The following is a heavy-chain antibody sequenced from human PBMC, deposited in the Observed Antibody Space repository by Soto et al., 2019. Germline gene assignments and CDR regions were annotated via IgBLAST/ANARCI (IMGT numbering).Heavy chain of an antibody. Sequence: EVQLVESGGGLVQPGGSLRLSCAASGFTFDYSAMHWVRQVPGKGLEWVSGIDWNSGNINYADSVKGRFTISRDNAMNSLYLQMNSLRPEDTALYCCVKDRELEPGYGMDVWGQGTTVTVSS. CDR1: GFTFDYSA. J-gene: IGHJ6*02. CDR2: IDWNSGNI. V-gene: IGHV3-9*01. D-gene: IGHD1-1*01. CDR3: VKDRELEPGYGMDV.